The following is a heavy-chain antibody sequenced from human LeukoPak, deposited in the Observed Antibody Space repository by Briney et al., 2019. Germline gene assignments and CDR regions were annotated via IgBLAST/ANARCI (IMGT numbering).Heavy chain of an antibody. CDR2: ISYSGST. CDR1: SDSISSRRFY. V-gene: IGHV4-39*01. J-gene: IGHJ6*02. CDR3: ASLLSGFISSWCPDYYYDVDV. Sequence: SETLSLTCAVSSDSISSRRFYGGWLRQPPGRGREWFATISYSGSTYDNPSPRSRVTMYIDKSKKQFSLKLSSVTAADTAVYYCASLLSGFISSWCPDYYYDVDVWGQGTTVSVSS. D-gene: IGHD6-13*01.